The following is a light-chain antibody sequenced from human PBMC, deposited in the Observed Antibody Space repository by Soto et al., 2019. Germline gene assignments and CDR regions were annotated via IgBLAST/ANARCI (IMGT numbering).Light chain of an antibody. CDR2: KAS. J-gene: IGKJ2*01. V-gene: IGKV1-5*03. CDR1: QSIRSW. Sequence: DIQMTQSPSTLSASVGDRVTITCRASQSIRSWLAWYQQKPGKAPKLLIYKASILESGVPSRFSGSRSGTDFTLTISSLQPDDFATYYCQQYNSYLYTFGQGTKLEIQ. CDR3: QQYNSYLYT.